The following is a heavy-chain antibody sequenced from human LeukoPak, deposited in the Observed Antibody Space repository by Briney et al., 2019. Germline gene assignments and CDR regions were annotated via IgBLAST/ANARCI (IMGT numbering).Heavy chain of an antibody. Sequence: SVKVSCKASGGTFSSYTISWVRQAPGQGREWMGRIIPILGIANYAQKFQGRVTITADKSTSTAYMELSSLRSEDTAVYYCARDLFRTVRSGYWGQGTLVTVSS. CDR3: ARDLFRTVRSGY. V-gene: IGHV1-69*04. CDR1: GGTFSSYT. J-gene: IGHJ4*02. CDR2: IIPILGIA. D-gene: IGHD4-11*01.